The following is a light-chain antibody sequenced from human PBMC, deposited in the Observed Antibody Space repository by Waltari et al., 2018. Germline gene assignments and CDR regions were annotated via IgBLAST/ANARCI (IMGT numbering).Light chain of an antibody. CDR1: QGISNW. Sequence: DIQMTQSPSSLSASVGVRVTITCRASQGISNWLAWYQQKPGKAPKLLIYEASSLQSGVPSRFSGSGSGTDFTLTISGLQPEDFATYYCQQYNSAPPFTFGPGTKVDIK. J-gene: IGKJ3*01. V-gene: IGKV1-12*01. CDR3: QQYNSAPPFT. CDR2: EAS.